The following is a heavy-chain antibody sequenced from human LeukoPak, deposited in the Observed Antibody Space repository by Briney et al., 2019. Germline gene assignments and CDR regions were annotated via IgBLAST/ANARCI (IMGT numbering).Heavy chain of an antibody. Sequence: PSETLSLTCTVSGGSISRGDYYWSWLRQPPGKGLEGIGYIYYSGSTYYNPSLKSRVTISVDTSKNQFSLKLSSVTAADTAVYYCARTSTMTSRWFDPWGQGTLVTVSS. CDR1: GGSISRGDYY. D-gene: IGHD3-22*01. V-gene: IGHV4-30-4*01. J-gene: IGHJ5*02. CDR3: ARTSTMTSRWFDP. CDR2: IYYSGST.